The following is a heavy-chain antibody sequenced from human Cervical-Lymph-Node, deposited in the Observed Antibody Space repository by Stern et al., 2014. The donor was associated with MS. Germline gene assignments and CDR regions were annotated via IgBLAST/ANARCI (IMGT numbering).Heavy chain of an antibody. CDR1: GGTFSRYA. V-gene: IGHV1-69*01. CDR3: ARAIVVVPPAGYFDY. D-gene: IGHD2-2*01. Sequence: QVQLVQSGAEVKKPGSSVKVSCNASGGTFSRYAISWVRQAPGQGLDWMAGIIPIFGTAKYAQKFQGRVTITADESTSKAYMELSSLRSEDTAVYYCARAIVVVPPAGYFDYWGQGTLVTVSS. J-gene: IGHJ4*02. CDR2: IIPIFGTA.